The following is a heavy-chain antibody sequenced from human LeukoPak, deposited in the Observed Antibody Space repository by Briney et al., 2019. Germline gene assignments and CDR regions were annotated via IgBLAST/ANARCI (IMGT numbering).Heavy chain of an antibody. CDR3: ARDLLPRHWIRRGNWFDP. J-gene: IGHJ5*02. CDR1: GGSISRSSYY. CDR2: IYYSGST. Sequence: SETLSLTCTVSGGSISRSSYYWGWIRQPPGKRLEWIGSIYYSGSTYYNPSLKSRVTISVDTSKNQFSLKLSSVTAADTAVYYCARDLLPRHWIRRGNWFDPWGQGTLVTVSS. V-gene: IGHV4-39*07. D-gene: IGHD1-1*01.